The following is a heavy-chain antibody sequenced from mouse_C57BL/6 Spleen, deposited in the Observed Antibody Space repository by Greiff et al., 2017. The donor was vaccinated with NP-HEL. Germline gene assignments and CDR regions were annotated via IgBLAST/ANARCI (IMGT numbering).Heavy chain of an antibody. V-gene: IGHV1-53*01. CDR2: INPSNGGT. Sequence: VQLQQPGTELVKPGASVKLSCKASGYTFTSYWMHWVKQRTGQGLEWIGNINPSNGGTNYNEKFKSKATLTVDKSSSTAYMQLSSLTSEDSAVYYCARSEGGYVWKGYYFDDWGQGTTLTVSS. J-gene: IGHJ2*01. CDR3: ARSEGGYVWKGYYFDD. D-gene: IGHD2-2*01. CDR1: GYTFTSYW.